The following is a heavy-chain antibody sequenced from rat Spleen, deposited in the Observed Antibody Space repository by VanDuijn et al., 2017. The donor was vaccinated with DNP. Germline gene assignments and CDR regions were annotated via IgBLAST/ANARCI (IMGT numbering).Heavy chain of an antibody. J-gene: IGHJ2*01. D-gene: IGHD1-10*01. CDR2: ISTSGGST. Sequence: EVQLVESGGGLVQPGRSLKLSCAASGFTFSNYDMAWVRQAPTKGLEWVASISTSGGSTYYRDSVKGRFTISRDNAKSTLYLQMDSLRSEDTATYYCARVQLLDYWGQGVMVTVSS. CDR1: GFTFSNYD. V-gene: IGHV5-25*01. CDR3: ARVQLLDY.